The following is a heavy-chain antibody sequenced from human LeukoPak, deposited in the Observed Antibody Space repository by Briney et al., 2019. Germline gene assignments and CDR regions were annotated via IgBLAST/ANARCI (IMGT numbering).Heavy chain of an antibody. CDR2: ISGSGGST. Sequence: GGSLRLSXAASGFTFSSYEMNWVRQAPGKGLEWDSAISGSGGSTYYADSVKGRFTISRDNSKNTLYLQMNSLRAEDTAVYYCAKRARGYSYGAFDYWGQGTLVTVSS. D-gene: IGHD5-18*01. CDR3: AKRARGYSYGAFDY. V-gene: IGHV3-23*01. CDR1: GFTFSSYE. J-gene: IGHJ4*02.